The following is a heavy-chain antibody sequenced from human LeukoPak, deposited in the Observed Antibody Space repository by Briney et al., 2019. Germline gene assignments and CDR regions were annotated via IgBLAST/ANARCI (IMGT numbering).Heavy chain of an antibody. Sequence: SETLSLTCAVYGGSFSGYYWSWIRQPPGKGLEWIGEINHSGSTNYNPSLKSRVTISVDTSKNQFSLKLSSVTAADTAVYYCARVNDGDAAYALDIWGQGTMVTVSS. J-gene: IGHJ3*02. CDR1: GGSFSGYY. CDR2: INHSGST. D-gene: IGHD1-1*01. CDR3: ARVNDGDAAYALDI. V-gene: IGHV4-34*01.